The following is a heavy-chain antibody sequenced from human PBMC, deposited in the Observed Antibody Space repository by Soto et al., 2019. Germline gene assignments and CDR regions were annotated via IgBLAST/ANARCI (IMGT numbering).Heavy chain of an antibody. CDR3: AREPYDNDAFDI. V-gene: IGHV3-30-3*01. CDR1: GFTFSSYA. CDR2: ISYDGSNK. J-gene: IGHJ3*02. Sequence: GGSLRLSCAASGFTFSSYAMHWVRQAPGKGLEWVAVISYDGSNKYYADSVKGRFTIPRDNSKNTLYLQMNSLRAEDTAVYYCAREPYDNDAFDIWGQGTMVTVSS. D-gene: IGHD3-22*01.